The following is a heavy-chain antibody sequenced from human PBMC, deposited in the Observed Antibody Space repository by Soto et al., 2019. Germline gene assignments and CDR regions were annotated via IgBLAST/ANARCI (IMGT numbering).Heavy chain of an antibody. CDR1: GGSFSGYY. CDR2: INHSGST. Sequence: SETLSLTCAVYGGSFSGYYWSWIRQPPGKGLEWIGEINHSGSTNYNPSLKSRVTISVDTSKNQFSLKLSSVTAADTAVYYCARDCSSTSCAGRAFHIWGQGTMVTVSS. J-gene: IGHJ3*02. D-gene: IGHD2-2*01. V-gene: IGHV4-34*01. CDR3: ARDCSSTSCAGRAFHI.